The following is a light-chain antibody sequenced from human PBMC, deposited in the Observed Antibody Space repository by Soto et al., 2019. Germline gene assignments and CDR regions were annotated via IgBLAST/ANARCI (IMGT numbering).Light chain of an antibody. J-gene: IGLJ1*01. CDR1: SSDIGTYNL. Sequence: QSALTQPASVSGSPGQSITISCTGTSSDIGTYNLVSWYQQHPGKAPKLMIYEVNKRPSGVSDRFSGSKSGNTASRTISGLQAEDEADYYCCSYAGSSTLYVFVTGTKLTVL. CDR2: EVN. V-gene: IGLV2-23*02. CDR3: CSYAGSSTLYV.